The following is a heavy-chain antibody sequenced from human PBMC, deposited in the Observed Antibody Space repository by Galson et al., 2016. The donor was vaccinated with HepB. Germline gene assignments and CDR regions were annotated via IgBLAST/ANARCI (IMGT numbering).Heavy chain of an antibody. CDR1: GGSISSGAYY. CDR2: MYYSGSP. D-gene: IGHD6-6*01. V-gene: IGHV4-31*03. J-gene: IGHJ5*02. CDR3: ARAVRIAALPLRGWFDP. Sequence: TLSLTCTVSGGSISSGAYYWSWIRQHPGKGLEWIAYMYYSGSPYYIPSLKSRVSISIDTSKNQFSLKLSSVTAADTAVYYCARAVRIAALPLRGWFDPWGQGTLVIVSS.